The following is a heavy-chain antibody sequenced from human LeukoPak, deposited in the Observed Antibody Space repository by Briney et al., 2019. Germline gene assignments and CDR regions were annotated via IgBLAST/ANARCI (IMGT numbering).Heavy chain of an antibody. CDR2: IYSGGST. D-gene: IGHD2-21*02. CDR3: ARGGLHDAFDI. Sequence: GGSLRLSCAASGFTVSNKYMSWVRQAPGRGLEWVSVIYSGGSTYYTDSVKGRFTISRDNSKNTLYLQMGSLRAEDMAVYYCARGGLHDAFDIWGQGTMVTVSS. J-gene: IGHJ3*02. V-gene: IGHV3-66*01. CDR1: GFTVSNKY.